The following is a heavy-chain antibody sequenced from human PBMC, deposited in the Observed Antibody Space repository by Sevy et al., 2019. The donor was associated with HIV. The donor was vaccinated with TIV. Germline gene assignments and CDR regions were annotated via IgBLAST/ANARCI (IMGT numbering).Heavy chain of an antibody. D-gene: IGHD2-2*01. CDR1: GYSFTKYW. CDR2: IYPGDSDI. V-gene: IGHV5-51*01. Sequence: GESLKISCKGSGYSFTKYWIGWVRQMPGKGLEWMGIIYPGDSDIRYSPSFPGQVTFSVDQSISTAYLQWSSLKASDTAMYYCARQILGDSSTWYFLDAFDIWGQGTMVTVSS. J-gene: IGHJ3*02. CDR3: ARQILGDSSTWYFLDAFDI.